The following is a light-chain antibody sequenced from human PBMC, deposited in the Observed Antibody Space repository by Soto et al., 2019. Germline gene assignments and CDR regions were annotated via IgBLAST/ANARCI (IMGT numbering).Light chain of an antibody. CDR3: QQSYSTVMYT. Sequence: DIQMTQSPSSLSASVGDRVTITCRASQSISSYLNWYQQKPGKAPKLLIYAASSLQSGVPSRFSGSGSGTDFTLTISSLQPEDFVTYYCQQSYSTVMYTFGQGTKLEIK. CDR2: AAS. CDR1: QSISSY. J-gene: IGKJ2*01. V-gene: IGKV1-39*01.